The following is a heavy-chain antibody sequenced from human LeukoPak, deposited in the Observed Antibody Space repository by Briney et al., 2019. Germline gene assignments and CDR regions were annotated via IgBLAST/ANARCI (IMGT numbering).Heavy chain of an antibody. CDR3: ARVVLLWFGELPSAFDI. D-gene: IGHD3-10*01. Sequence: SETLSLTCSVSGGSISSSSSYWSWIRQPPGKGLEWIGSIYYSGSSFDNPALKRRVTISVDTSKNQFSLKLSSVTAADTAVYYCARVVLLWFGELPSAFDIWGQGTMVTVSS. CDR1: GGSISSSSSY. J-gene: IGHJ3*02. CDR2: IYYSGSS. V-gene: IGHV4-39*07.